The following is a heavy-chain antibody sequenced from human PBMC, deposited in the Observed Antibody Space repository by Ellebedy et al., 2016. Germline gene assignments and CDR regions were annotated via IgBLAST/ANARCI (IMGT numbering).Heavy chain of an antibody. CDR2: ISYDGSNK. V-gene: IGHV3-30-3*01. D-gene: IGHD6-13*01. J-gene: IGHJ6*02. CDR1: GFTFSSYA. Sequence: GESLKISXAASGFTFSSYAMHWVRQAPGKGLEWVAVISYDGSNKYYADSVKGRFTISRDNSKNTLYLQMNSLRAEDTAVYYCARKKGYSSSWTSVYYYYGMDVWGQGTTVTVSS. CDR3: ARKKGYSSSWTSVYYYYGMDV.